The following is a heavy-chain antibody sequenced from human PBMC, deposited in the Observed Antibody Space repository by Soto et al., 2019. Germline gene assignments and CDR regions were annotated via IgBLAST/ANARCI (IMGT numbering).Heavy chain of an antibody. CDR3: ATETPLDYYDSSGPFDY. Sequence: SETLSLTCAVSGGSTRHSSYFWGWIRQPPGKGLEWIASVYYSGTPYYNPSLKSRVTISIATSKTQVSLNLNSLTAADTAVYYCATETPLDYYDSSGPFDYWGQGTLVTVSS. J-gene: IGHJ4*02. V-gene: IGHV4-39*02. CDR2: VYYSGTP. CDR1: GGSTRHSSYF. D-gene: IGHD3-22*01.